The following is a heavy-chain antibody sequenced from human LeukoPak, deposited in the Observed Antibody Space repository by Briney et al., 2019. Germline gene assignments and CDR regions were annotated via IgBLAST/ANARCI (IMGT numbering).Heavy chain of an antibody. J-gene: IGHJ6*02. Sequence: GGSLRLSCVGSDFFFEDYGMHWVRQVPGKGLEWVSGISWQSRTKKYADSVRGRFTISRDNAQKSLYLHMNSLELEDTALYYCVKDRDFWSGMDVWGQGTMVIVS. CDR1: DFFFEDYG. D-gene: IGHD3-3*01. CDR3: VKDRDFWSGMDV. CDR2: ISWQSRTK. V-gene: IGHV3-9*01.